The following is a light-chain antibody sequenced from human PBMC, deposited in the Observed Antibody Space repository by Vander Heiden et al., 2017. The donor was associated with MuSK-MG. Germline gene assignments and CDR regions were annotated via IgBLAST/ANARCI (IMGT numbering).Light chain of an antibody. V-gene: IGKV1-9*01. Sequence: IQLTQSPSSLSASVGDRVTITCRASQGISSYLAWYQQKPGKAPKLPIYAASTFQSPVPSTLRGSASVTDFTLTIIILQPEDFATSYCQQLNSYPLAFGGGTKVEIK. CDR1: QGISSY. J-gene: IGKJ4*01. CDR3: QQLNSYPLA. CDR2: AAS.